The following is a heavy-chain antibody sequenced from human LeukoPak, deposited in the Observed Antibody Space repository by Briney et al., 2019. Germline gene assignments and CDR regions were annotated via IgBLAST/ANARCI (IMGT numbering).Heavy chain of an antibody. V-gene: IGHV3-49*04. D-gene: IGHD3-9*01. J-gene: IGHJ2*01. CDR3: TRAAVSLTGYYRYWYFDL. Sequence: GGSLRLSCAASGFTFSDYWMSWVRQAPGKGLEWVGFIRSKAYGGTTEYAASVKGRFTISRDDSKSIAYLQMNSLKTEDTAVYYCTRAAVSLTGYYRYWYFDLWGRGTLVTVSS. CDR1: GFTFSDYW. CDR2: IRSKAYGGTT.